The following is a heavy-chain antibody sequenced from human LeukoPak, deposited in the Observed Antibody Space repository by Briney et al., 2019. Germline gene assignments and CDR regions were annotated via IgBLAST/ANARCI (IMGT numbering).Heavy chain of an antibody. CDR2: ISAYNGNT. CDR1: GYTFTSYG. Sequence: ASVKASCKASGYTFTSYGISWVRQAPGQGLEWMGWISAYNGNTNYAQKLQGRVTMTTDTSTSTAYMELRSLRSDDTAVYYCARDPYSPLYSSSSRDAFDIWGQGTMVTVSS. D-gene: IGHD6-6*01. J-gene: IGHJ3*02. CDR3: ARDPYSPLYSSSSRDAFDI. V-gene: IGHV1-18*01.